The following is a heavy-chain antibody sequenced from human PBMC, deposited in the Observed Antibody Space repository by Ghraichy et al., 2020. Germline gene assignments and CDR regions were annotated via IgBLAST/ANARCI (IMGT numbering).Heavy chain of an antibody. D-gene: IGHD3-22*01. J-gene: IGHJ4*02. CDR2: ISGSGAYT. CDR3: AKYYYDSSGYSDY. Sequence: GGSLRLSCAASGFTFNNYAMSWVRQAPRKGLEWVSAISGSGAYTYYTDSVKGRFTISRDNSKNTLFLQMNSLRAEDTAVYYCAKYYYDSSGYSDYWGQGTLVTVSS. V-gene: IGHV3-23*01. CDR1: GFTFNNYA.